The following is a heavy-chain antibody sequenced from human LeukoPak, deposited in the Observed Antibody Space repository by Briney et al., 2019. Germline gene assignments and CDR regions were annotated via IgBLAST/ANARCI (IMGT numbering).Heavy chain of an antibody. CDR2: ISASGGST. CDR3: AKKRGTPVTTIDI. V-gene: IGHV3-23*01. Sequence: GGSLRLSCAVSGFTFSDYGMSWVRQAPGKGLEWVSGISASGGSTYYADSVKGRFTISRDNSKNTLYLQMNSLRAEDTAVYYCAKKRGTPVTTIDIWGQGTMVTVSS. CDR1: GFTFSDYG. D-gene: IGHD4-17*01. J-gene: IGHJ3*02.